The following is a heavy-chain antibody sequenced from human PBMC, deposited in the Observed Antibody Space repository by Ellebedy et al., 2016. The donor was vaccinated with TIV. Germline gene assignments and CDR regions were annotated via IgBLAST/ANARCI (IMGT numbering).Heavy chain of an antibody. J-gene: IGHJ5*02. V-gene: IGHV5-10-1*01. Sequence: GESLKISCQGSGYSFTSYWISWVRQMPGKGLEWMGRIDPSDSYTNYSPSFQGHVTISADKSISTAYLQWSSLKASDTAMYYCARHLGCSSTSCAANWFDPWGQGTLVTVSS. D-gene: IGHD2-2*01. CDR1: GYSFTSYW. CDR2: IDPSDSYT. CDR3: ARHLGCSSTSCAANWFDP.